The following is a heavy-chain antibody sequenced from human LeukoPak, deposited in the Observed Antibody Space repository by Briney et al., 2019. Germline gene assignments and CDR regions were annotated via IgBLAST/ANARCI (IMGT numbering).Heavy chain of an antibody. CDR1: GFTFSSYS. D-gene: IGHD2-2*03. J-gene: IGHJ6*03. CDR3: ARRDGWDYYYFMDV. CDR2: ISSSSSYI. V-gene: IGHV3-21*01. Sequence: GGSLRLSCAASGFTFSSYSMNWVRQAPGKGLEWVSSISSSSSYIYYADSVKGRFTISRDNAKNSLYLQVNSLRAEDTAVYYCARRDGWDYYYFMDVWGKGTTVTVSS.